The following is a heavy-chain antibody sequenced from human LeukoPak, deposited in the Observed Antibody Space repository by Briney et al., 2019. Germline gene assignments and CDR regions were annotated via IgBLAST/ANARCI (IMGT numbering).Heavy chain of an antibody. J-gene: IGHJ4*02. Sequence: GGSLRLSCAASGFTFSSYAMSWVRQAPGKGLEWVSAISGSGGSTYYADSVKGRFTISRYNSKNTLYLQMNSLRAEDTAIYYCAKRTAYSGSYPHFDYWGQGALVTVSS. CDR3: AKRTAYSGSYPHFDY. V-gene: IGHV3-23*01. CDR1: GFTFSSYA. CDR2: ISGSGGST. D-gene: IGHD1-26*01.